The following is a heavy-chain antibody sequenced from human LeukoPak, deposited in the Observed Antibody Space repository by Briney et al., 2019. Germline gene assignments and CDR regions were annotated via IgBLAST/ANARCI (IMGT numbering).Heavy chain of an antibody. Sequence: SETLSLTCTVSGDSISGYYWGWIRQPPGKGLEWIGYIYYTGTTNYNPSLKSRVTISVDTSKNQFSLKLRSVTAADTAVYYCTRLSNIHCSGGSCYFDYWGQGTLVTVSS. D-gene: IGHD2-15*01. CDR1: GDSISGYY. J-gene: IGHJ4*02. CDR3: TRLSNIHCSGGSCYFDY. V-gene: IGHV4-59*01. CDR2: IYYTGTT.